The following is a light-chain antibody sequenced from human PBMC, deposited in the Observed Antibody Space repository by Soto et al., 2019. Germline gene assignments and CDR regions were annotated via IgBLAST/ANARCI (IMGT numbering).Light chain of an antibody. Sequence: QSALTQPASVSGSPGQSITISCTGTNSDVGGYNFVSWYQQHPGKAPKLMIYEVSNRPSGVSNRFSGSKSGNTASLTISGLQPEDEADYYCSSYTSSSPWVFGGGTKLTV. J-gene: IGLJ3*02. V-gene: IGLV2-14*01. CDR1: NSDVGGYNF. CDR3: SSYTSSSPWV. CDR2: EVS.